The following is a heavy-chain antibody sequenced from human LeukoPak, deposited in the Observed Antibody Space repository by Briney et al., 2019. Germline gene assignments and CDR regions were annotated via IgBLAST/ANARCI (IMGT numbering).Heavy chain of an antibody. V-gene: IGHV3-23*01. J-gene: IGHJ4*02. CDR2: ISGFGGST. CDR1: GFIFDNYA. D-gene: IGHD6-13*01. Sequence: PGGSLRLSCAASGFIFDNYAMNWVRQAPGKGLEWLTGISGFGGSTYYAASAKGRFTISRDNSGNTLFLQLNNLRVEDTAVYYCARRGGSSWSSFDYWGQGIPVTVSS. CDR3: ARRGGSSWSSFDY.